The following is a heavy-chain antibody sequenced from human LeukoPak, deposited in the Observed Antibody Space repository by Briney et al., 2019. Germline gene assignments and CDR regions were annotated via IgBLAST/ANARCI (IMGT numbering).Heavy chain of an antibody. J-gene: IGHJ4*02. Sequence: GGSLRLSCAASGFTFSSYAMSWVRQAPGKGLEWVSAISGSGGSTYYADSVKGRFTISRDNSKNTLYLQLNSLRAEDTAVYYCAKVMDRDIVATIRLGSQYYFDYWGQGTLVTVSS. CDR1: GFTFSSYA. CDR2: ISGSGGST. CDR3: AKVMDRDIVATIRLGSQYYFDY. D-gene: IGHD5-12*01. V-gene: IGHV3-23*01.